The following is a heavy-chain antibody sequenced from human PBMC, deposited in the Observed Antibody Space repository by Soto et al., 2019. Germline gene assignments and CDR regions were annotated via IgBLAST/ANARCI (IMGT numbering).Heavy chain of an antibody. Sequence: EVQLVESGGGLVQPGGSLRLSCAASGFTFSSYEMNWVRQAPGKGLEWVSYISSSGSTIYYADSVKGRFTISRDNAKNSLYLQMNSLRAEDTAVYYCARVKGVQYFDWGSDYWGQGTLVTVSS. V-gene: IGHV3-48*03. J-gene: IGHJ4*02. CDR2: ISSSGSTI. CDR3: ARVKGVQYFDWGSDY. CDR1: GFTFSSYE. D-gene: IGHD3-9*01.